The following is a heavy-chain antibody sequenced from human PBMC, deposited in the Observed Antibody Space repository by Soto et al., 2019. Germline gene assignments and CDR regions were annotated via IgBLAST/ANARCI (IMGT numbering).Heavy chain of an antibody. V-gene: IGHV1-8*01. J-gene: IGHJ6*02. CDR1: GYTFTSYD. Sequence: QVQLVQSGAEVKKPGASVKVSCKASGYTFTSYDINWVRQATGQGLEWMGWMNPNSGNTGYAQKFQCRVTMTRNTSIRTAYMELSSLRSEDTAVYYCASGEGHNWNFLGMDVWGQGTTVTVSS. CDR2: MNPNSGNT. CDR3: ASGEGHNWNFLGMDV. D-gene: IGHD1-7*01.